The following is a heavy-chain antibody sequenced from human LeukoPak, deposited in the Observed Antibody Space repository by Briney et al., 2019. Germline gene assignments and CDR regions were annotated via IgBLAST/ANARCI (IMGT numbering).Heavy chain of an antibody. CDR2: ISSSSSYT. D-gene: IGHD4-17*01. V-gene: IGHV3-11*06. CDR3: AGGDYGDYGSDY. CDR1: GFTFSDYY. Sequence: GGSLRLSCAASGFTFSDYYMSWIRQAPGKGLEWVSYISSSSSYTNYADSVKGRFTISRDNAKNSLYLQMNSLRAEDTAVYYCAGGDYGDYGSDYWGQGTLVTVSS. J-gene: IGHJ4*02.